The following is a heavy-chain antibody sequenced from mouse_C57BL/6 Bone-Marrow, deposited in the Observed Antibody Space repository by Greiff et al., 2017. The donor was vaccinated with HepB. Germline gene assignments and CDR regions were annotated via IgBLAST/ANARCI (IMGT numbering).Heavy chain of an antibody. V-gene: IGHV5-17*01. CDR2: ISSGSSTI. J-gene: IGHJ3*01. Sequence: EVQRVESGGGLVKPGGSLKLSCAASGFTFSDYGMHWVRQAPEKGLVWVAYISSGSSTIYYADTVKGRFTISRDNAKNTLFLQMTSLGSEDTAMYYCARPLEHWFAYWGQGTLVTVSA. CDR1: GFTFSDYG. CDR3: ARPLEHWFAY.